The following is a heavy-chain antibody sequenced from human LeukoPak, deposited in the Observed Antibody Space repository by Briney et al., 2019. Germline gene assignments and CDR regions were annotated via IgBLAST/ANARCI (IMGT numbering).Heavy chain of an antibody. Sequence: GGSLRLSCAASGFTFGSYAMSWVRQAPGKGLEWVSTISGSGGTTYYADSVKGRFTISRDNSKNTLYLQMNSLRAEDTAVYYCARGRGYSQSNWVDPWGQGTMVTVSA. CDR2: ISGSGGTT. CDR1: GFTFGSYA. D-gene: IGHD5-18*01. V-gene: IGHV3-23*01. J-gene: IGHJ5*02. CDR3: ARGRGYSQSNWVDP.